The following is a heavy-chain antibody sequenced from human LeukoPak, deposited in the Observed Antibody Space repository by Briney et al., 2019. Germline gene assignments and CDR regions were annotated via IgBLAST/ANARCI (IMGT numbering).Heavy chain of an antibody. CDR1: GFTFSDFY. V-gene: IGHV3-11*01. CDR2: MSVSGSTI. D-gene: IGHD2-2*01. J-gene: IGHJ6*03. CDR3: ATNHRSYQLEDYMDV. Sequence: GGSLRLSCAASGFTFSDFYMAWIRQAAGEVLEWVAYMSVSGSTIYHTDSVKGLFTISRDNAKNTLHLQMDSLRAEDSAVYYCATNHRSYQLEDYMDVWGKGTTVTVSS.